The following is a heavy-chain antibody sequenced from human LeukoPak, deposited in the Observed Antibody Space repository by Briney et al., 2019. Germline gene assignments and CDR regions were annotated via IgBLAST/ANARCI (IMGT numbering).Heavy chain of an antibody. V-gene: IGHV3-74*01. J-gene: IGHJ4*02. CDR2: INNDGSTT. Sequence: GGSLRLSCAASGFTFSSSWMHWVRQAPGKGLVWASRINNDGSTTTYADSVKGRFTMSRDNAKNTLYLQMNSLRAEDTAVYYCARVRVSSGYYIDYWGQGTLVTVSS. CDR3: ARVRVSSGYYIDY. D-gene: IGHD3-22*01. CDR1: GFTFSSSW.